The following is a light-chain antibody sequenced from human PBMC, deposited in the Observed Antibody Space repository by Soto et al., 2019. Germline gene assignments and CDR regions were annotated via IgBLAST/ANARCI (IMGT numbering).Light chain of an antibody. J-gene: IGKJ1*01. V-gene: IGKV3-20*01. CDR1: QSVSSNY. CDR3: QQYGISPT. Sequence: DIVLTQSPGTLSLSPGERATLSCRSSQSVSSNYLAWYQQKPDQAPRLVIYDVSGRATGIPDRFSGSGSGTDFTLTMSRLEPEDFAVYYCQQYGISPTFGQGTKVEIK. CDR2: DVS.